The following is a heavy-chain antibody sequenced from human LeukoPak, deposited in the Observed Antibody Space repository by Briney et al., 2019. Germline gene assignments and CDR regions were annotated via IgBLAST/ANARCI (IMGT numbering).Heavy chain of an antibody. CDR3: ASGGYFGSGSYYNHYYYMDV. CDR1: GGSFSGYY. D-gene: IGHD3-10*01. CDR2: INHSGST. V-gene: IGHV4-34*01. Sequence: PSETLSLTCAVYGGSFSGYYWSWIRQPPGKGLEWIGEINHSGSTNYNPSLKSRVTISVDTSKNQFSLRLSSLTAADTAVYYCASGGYFGSGSYYNHYYYMDVWGKGTTVTLSS. J-gene: IGHJ6*03.